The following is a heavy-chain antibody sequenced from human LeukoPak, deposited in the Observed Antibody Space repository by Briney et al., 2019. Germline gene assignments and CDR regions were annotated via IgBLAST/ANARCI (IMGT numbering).Heavy chain of an antibody. J-gene: IGHJ4*02. V-gene: IGHV3-21*01. CDR2: ISSSSTYI. CDR1: GFSFSDYT. CDR3: ASLYGGNLDTDY. Sequence: GGSLRLSCAASGFSFSDYTMNWVRQAPGKGLEWVSSISSSSTYIYHADSAKGRFTISRDNAKNSLYLQMNSLRAEDTAVYYCASLYGGNLDTDYWGQGTLVTVSS. D-gene: IGHD4-23*01.